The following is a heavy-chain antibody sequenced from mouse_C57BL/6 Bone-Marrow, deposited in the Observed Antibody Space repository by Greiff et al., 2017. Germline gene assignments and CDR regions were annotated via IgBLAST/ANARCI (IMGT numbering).Heavy chain of an antibody. Sequence: EVKLMESGEGLVKPGGSLKLSCAASGFTFSSYAMSWVRQTPEKRLEWVAYISSGGDYIYYADTVKGRFTISRDNARNTLYLQMSSLKSEDTAMYYCTNDGYYGAYCGQGTLVTVSA. D-gene: IGHD2-3*01. CDR2: ISSGGDYI. J-gene: IGHJ3*01. CDR1: GFTFSSYA. V-gene: IGHV5-9-1*02. CDR3: TNDGYYGAY.